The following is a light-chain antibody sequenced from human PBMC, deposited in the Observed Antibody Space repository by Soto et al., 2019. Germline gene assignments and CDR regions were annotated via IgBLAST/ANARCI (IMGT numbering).Light chain of an antibody. V-gene: IGKV3-20*01. Sequence: EIVLTQSPGTLSLSPGERATLSCRASQRVRSRYLGWYQQKPGQAPRLLIYGASSRATGIPDRFSGSGSGTDFTLTIRRLEHEAFAVYYCQQYGNSRFTFGPGTTVDIK. CDR2: GAS. CDR3: QQYGNSRFT. CDR1: QRVRSRY. J-gene: IGKJ3*01.